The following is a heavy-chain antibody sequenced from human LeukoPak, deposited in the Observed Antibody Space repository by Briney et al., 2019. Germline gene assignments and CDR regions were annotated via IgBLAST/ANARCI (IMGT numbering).Heavy chain of an antibody. J-gene: IGHJ3*02. Sequence: PGASVKVSCKASGYTFTSYDINWVRQATGQGLEWMGWMNPNSGNTGYAQKFQGRVTMTRDTSISTAYMELSSLRSEDTAVYYCAREGIAAAGTYAFDIWGQGTMVTVSS. V-gene: IGHV1-8*01. CDR3: AREGIAAAGTYAFDI. CDR1: GYTFTSYD. CDR2: MNPNSGNT. D-gene: IGHD6-13*01.